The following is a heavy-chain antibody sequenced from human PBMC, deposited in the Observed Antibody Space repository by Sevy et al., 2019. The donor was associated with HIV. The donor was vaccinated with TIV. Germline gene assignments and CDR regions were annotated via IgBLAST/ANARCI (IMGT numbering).Heavy chain of an antibody. J-gene: IGHJ6*02. CDR1: GDSISSYY. Sequence: SETLSLTCTVSGDSISSYYWSWIRQPPGKGLEWIGYIYYSGSTNYNPSLKSRVAISKDTSKNQFSLTLSSVTAADTAVYYCARALKDYYYGMDVWGQGTTVTVSS. CDR2: IYYSGST. V-gene: IGHV4-59*01. CDR3: ARALKDYYYGMDV.